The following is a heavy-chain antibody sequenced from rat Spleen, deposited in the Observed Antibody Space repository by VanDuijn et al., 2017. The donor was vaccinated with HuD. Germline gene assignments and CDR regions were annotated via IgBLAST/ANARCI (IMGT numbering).Heavy chain of an antibody. Sequence: EVQLVESGGGLVQPGRSLKLSCAASGFTFNDHFMAWVRQAPTKGLEWVATIGYDDSSTYYRDSVKGRFTISRDNAKNTQYLQMDSLRSEDTATYYCARRHFGYTDYFDYWGQGVMVTVSS. J-gene: IGHJ2*01. CDR1: GFTFNDHF. V-gene: IGHV5-29*01. CDR3: ARRHFGYTDYFDY. D-gene: IGHD1-4*01. CDR2: IGYDDSST.